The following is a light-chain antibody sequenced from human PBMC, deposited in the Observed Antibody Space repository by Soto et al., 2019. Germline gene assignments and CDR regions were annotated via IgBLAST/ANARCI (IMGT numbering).Light chain of an antibody. V-gene: IGKV3-20*01. CDR2: AAS. CDR3: QQYGSSPYT. J-gene: IGKJ2*01. CDR1: QSVSANF. Sequence: EIVLTQSPGTLSLSPGERATLSCRASQSVSANFVAWYQQKPGQPPRLFIFAASGRAAGIPDRFSGSGSGTDCTLTIRRLEPEDFAVYYWQQYGSSPYTFAQGTKLEI.